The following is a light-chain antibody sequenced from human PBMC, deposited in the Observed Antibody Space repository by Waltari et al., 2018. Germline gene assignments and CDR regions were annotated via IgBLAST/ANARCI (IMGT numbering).Light chain of an antibody. J-gene: IGKJ4*01. CDR3: QQYDGSAVT. V-gene: IGKV3-20*01. CDR1: QTISGSW. Sequence: EIALTQSPGTLSLSPGERATLSCRASQTISGSWLTWYQRKPGQAPRLLIYGASSRATGIPVRFSGSESGTDFTLTISRLEPEDSAVYYCQQYDGSAVTFGGGTKVEVK. CDR2: GAS.